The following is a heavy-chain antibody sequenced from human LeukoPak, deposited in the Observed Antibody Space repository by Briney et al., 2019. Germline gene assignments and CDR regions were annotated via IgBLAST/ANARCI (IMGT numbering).Heavy chain of an antibody. CDR2: IIPILGIA. CDR3: ARATTTVTTRGNYMDV. CDR1: LGILISYT. D-gene: IGHD4-17*01. V-gene: IGHV1-69*02. Sequence: SVKVSCKACLGILISYTISWVRPAPGQGLAWMGSIIPILGIANYAQKFQGRVTITADKSTSTGYMELSSLRSEDTAVYYCARATTTVTTRGNYMDVWGKGTTVTVSS. J-gene: IGHJ6*03.